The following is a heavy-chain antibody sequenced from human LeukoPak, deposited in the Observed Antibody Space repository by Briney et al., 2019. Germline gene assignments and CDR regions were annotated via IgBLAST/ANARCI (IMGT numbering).Heavy chain of an antibody. J-gene: IGHJ5*02. Sequence: SETLSLTCTVSGGSISSYYWSWIRQPPGKGLEWIGEINHSGSTNYNPSLKSRVTISVDTSKNQFSLKLSSVTAADTAVYYCARAPRITIFGVVRKLGFDPWGQGTLVTVSS. CDR2: INHSGST. CDR3: ARAPRITIFGVVRKLGFDP. CDR1: GGSISSYY. D-gene: IGHD3-3*01. V-gene: IGHV4-34*01.